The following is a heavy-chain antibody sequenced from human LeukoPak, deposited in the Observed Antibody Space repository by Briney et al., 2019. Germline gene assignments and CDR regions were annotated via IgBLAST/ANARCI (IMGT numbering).Heavy chain of an antibody. D-gene: IGHD6-19*01. CDR3: ARLPRIAVAGFDY. J-gene: IGHJ4*02. CDR2: INSDGSST. Sequence: GSLRLSCAASGFTVSSNYMSWVRQAPGKGLVWVSRINSDGSSTSYADSVKGRFTISGDNAKNTLYLQMNSLRAEDTAVYYCARLPRIAVAGFDYWGQGTLVTVSS. V-gene: IGHV3-74*01. CDR1: GFTVSSNY.